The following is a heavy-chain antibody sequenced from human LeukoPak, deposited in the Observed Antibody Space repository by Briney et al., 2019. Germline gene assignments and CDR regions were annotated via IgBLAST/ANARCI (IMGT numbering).Heavy chain of an antibody. CDR1: GFTFSSYW. D-gene: IGHD3-10*01. V-gene: IGHV3-7*01. J-gene: IGHJ6*02. CDR2: IKQDASKS. Sequence: GGSLRLSCAACGFTFSSYWMRWVRQAPGKGVEGVANIKQDASKSYDVDSVKCRFTITRDNAKNTLYLQMNSLRAEDTAVYYCARSRSDYYYYYGMDVWGQGTTVTVSS. CDR3: ARSRSDYYYYYGMDV.